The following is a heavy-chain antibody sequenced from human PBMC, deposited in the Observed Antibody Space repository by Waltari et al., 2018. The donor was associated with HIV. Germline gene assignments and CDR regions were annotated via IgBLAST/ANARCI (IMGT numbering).Heavy chain of an antibody. J-gene: IGHJ2*01. Sequence: EVQLVESGGAWVKVGGSLGPYWDASGFTLITNWRHWARHVPGKGRVWVSRMSTDGTSTSYAGSVKGRFTISRDNAKNRLYLQMTSLRVEDAAVFYCARGDKWNYAHWSFDLWGRGTLVTVSS. V-gene: IGHV3-74*01. CDR2: MSTDGTST. CDR1: GFTLITNW. D-gene: IGHD1-7*01. CDR3: ARGDKWNYAHWSFDL.